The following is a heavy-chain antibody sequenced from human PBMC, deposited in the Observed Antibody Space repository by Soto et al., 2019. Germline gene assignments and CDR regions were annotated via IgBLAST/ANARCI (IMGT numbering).Heavy chain of an antibody. CDR3: ATGVLRYFDWLNPFDY. CDR1: GYTFTSYG. Sequence: QVQLVQSGAEVKKPGASVKVSCKASGYTFTSYGISWVRQAPGQGLEWMGWISAYNGNTNYAQKLQGRVTMTTDTYTSTAYMELRSLRSDDTAVYYCATGVLRYFDWLNPFDYWGQGTLVTVSS. V-gene: IGHV1-18*01. CDR2: ISAYNGNT. J-gene: IGHJ4*02. D-gene: IGHD3-9*01.